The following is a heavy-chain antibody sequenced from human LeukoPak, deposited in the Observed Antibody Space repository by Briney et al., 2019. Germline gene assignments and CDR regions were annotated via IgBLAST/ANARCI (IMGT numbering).Heavy chain of an antibody. CDR3: ARGGRGWYFDY. J-gene: IGHJ4*02. D-gene: IGHD6-19*01. V-gene: IGHV4-59*01. Sequence: PSETLSLTGTVSGGSISSYYWSWIRQPPGKGLEWIGYIYYSGSTNYNPSLKSRVTISVDTSKNQFSLKLSSVTAADTAVYYCARGGRGWYFDYWGQGTLVTVSS. CDR2: IYYSGST. CDR1: GGSISSYY.